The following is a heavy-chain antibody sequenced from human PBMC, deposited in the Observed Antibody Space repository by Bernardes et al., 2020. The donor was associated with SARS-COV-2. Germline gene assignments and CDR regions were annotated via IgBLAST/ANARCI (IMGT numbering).Heavy chain of an antibody. J-gene: IGHJ4*02. Sequence: ASVKVSCKASGYTFSNYGISWVRLAPGQGLEWMGWISPYSGNTNYAQTFQDRVTMTTDTSTNTAYLEVRSLRTDDTAVYYCARAPVSSLFEVVVAYSDYWGQGTLLPVSS. CDR2: ISPYSGNT. D-gene: IGHD3-3*01. CDR3: ARAPVSSLFEVVVAYSDY. V-gene: IGHV1-18*01. CDR1: GYTFSNYG.